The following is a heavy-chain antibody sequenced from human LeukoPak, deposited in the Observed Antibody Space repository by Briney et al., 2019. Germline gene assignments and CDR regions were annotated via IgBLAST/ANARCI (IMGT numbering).Heavy chain of an antibody. J-gene: IGHJ4*02. CDR1: GFTFSDYA. CDR3: VKQGESYGDSVVDY. Sequence: PGGSLRLSCAASGFTFSDYAMSWVRQAPGRGLEWVSSISGSGDSTFYADSVKGRFTISRDNSRNTLYLQVNSLRAEDTAVYYCVKQGESYGDSVVDYWGQGTLVTVSS. D-gene: IGHD4-17*01. V-gene: IGHV3-23*01. CDR2: ISGSGDST.